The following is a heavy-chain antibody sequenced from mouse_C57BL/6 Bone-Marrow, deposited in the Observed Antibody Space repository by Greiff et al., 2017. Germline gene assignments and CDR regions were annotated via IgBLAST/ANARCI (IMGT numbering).Heavy chain of an antibody. J-gene: IGHJ4*01. CDR2: IYPGDGDT. Sequence: VQLQESGPELVKPGASVKISCKASGYAFSSSWMNWVKQRPGKGLEWIGRIYPGDGDTNYNGKFKGKATLTADKSSSTAYMQLSSLTSEDSAVSFCARGGYPYNYAMDSAGKGKSVT. V-gene: IGHV1-82*01. D-gene: IGHD2-2*01. CDR3: ARGGYPYNYAMDS. CDR1: GYAFSSSW.